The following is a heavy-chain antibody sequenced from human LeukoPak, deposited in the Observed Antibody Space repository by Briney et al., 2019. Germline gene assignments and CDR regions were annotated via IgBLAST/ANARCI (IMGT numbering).Heavy chain of an antibody. CDR2: FYYSGST. Sequence: PSETLSLTCTVSGGSISSRSYYWGWIRQPPGKGLEWIGAFYYSGSTYYNPSLKSRVTISVDTSKSQFSLKLSSVTAADTAVYYCVRQVAAAASYGWFDPWGQGTLVTVSS. CDR3: VRQVAAAASYGWFDP. CDR1: GGSISSRSYY. V-gene: IGHV4-39*01. D-gene: IGHD6-13*01. J-gene: IGHJ5*02.